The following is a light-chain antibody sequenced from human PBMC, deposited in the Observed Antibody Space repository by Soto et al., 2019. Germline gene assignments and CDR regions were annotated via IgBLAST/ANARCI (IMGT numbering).Light chain of an antibody. J-gene: IGKJ5*01. V-gene: IGKV3-15*01. CDR3: QQYNNWPLT. CDR2: VAS. CDR1: QSVSSN. Sequence: EIVMTQSPATLSVSPRGRATLSCRASQSVSSNLAWYQQKPGQPPRLLIYVASSRATGIPVRFSGSGSGTEFTLTISSLQSEDFAVYYCQQYNNWPLTFGQGTRLEIK.